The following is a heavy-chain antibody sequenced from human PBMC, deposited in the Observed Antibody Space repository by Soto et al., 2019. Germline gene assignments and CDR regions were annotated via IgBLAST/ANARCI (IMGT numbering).Heavy chain of an antibody. V-gene: IGHV3-30-3*01. CDR1: GFTFSSYA. D-gene: IGHD5-12*01. Sequence: GESLKISCAASGFTFSSYAMHWVRQAPGKGLEWVAVISYDGSNKYYADSVKGRFTISRDNSKNTLYLQMNSLRAEDTAVYYCARDPTFSGYDPYFDYWGQGTLVTVSS. CDR2: ISYDGSNK. CDR3: ARDPTFSGYDPYFDY. J-gene: IGHJ4*02.